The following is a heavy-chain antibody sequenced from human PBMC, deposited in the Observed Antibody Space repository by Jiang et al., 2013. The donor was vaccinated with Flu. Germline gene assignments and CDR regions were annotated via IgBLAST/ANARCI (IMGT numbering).Heavy chain of an antibody. J-gene: IGHJ5*02. CDR3: ARGLYSSGWYHGASWFDP. D-gene: IGHD6-19*01. CDR1: GDSVSSNSAA. CDR2: TYYRSKWYN. Sequence: TLSLTCAISGDSVSSNSAAWNWIRQSPSRGLEWLGRTYYRSKWYNDYAVSVKSRITINPDTSKNQFSLQLNSVTPEDTAVYYCARGLYSSGWYHGASWFDPWGQGTLVTVSS. V-gene: IGHV6-1*01.